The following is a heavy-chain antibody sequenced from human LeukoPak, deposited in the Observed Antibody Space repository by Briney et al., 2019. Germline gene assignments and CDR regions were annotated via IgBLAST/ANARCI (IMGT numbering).Heavy chain of an antibody. J-gene: IGHJ5*02. Sequence: SQTLPLTCAISGDSVSSNSAAWNWIRQSPSRGLEWLGRTYYRSKWYNDYAVSVKSRITINPDTSKNQFSLQLNSVTPEDTAVYYCARVLLWFGESAWFDPWGQGTLVTVSS. CDR3: ARVLLWFGESAWFDP. D-gene: IGHD3-10*01. CDR2: TYYRSKWYN. V-gene: IGHV6-1*01. CDR1: GDSVSSNSAA.